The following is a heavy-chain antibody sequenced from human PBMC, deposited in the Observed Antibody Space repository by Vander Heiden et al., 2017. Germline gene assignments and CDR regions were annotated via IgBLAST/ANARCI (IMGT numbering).Heavy chain of an antibody. CDR2: IYYSGST. V-gene: IGHV4-31*03. J-gene: IGHJ5*02. CDR1: GGSISSGGYY. D-gene: IGHD3-10*01. Sequence: QVQLQESGPGLVKPSQTMSLTCTVSGGSISSGGYYWSWIRHHQGKGLGWIGYIYYSGSTYYNPSLKSRVTISVDTSKNQFSLKLSSVTAADTAVYYCARGAGAMVRGVITYNWFDPWGQGTLVTVSS. CDR3: ARGAGAMVRGVITYNWFDP.